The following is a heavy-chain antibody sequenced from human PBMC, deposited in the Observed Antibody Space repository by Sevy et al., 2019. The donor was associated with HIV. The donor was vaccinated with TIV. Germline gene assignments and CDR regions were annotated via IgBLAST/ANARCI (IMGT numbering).Heavy chain of an antibody. D-gene: IGHD1-26*01. V-gene: IGHV3-74*01. CDR1: GFTLSIYW. J-gene: IGHJ3*02. CDR2: INSDGKIK. Sequence: GGSLRLSCAASGFTLSIYWMHWVRQVPGKGLVWVSHINSDGKIKRYADSVKGRFTISKDNFKNTLYLQMNSLRAEDTAIYYCAKPGKFSGSYLDAFDIWGQGTMVTVSS. CDR3: AKPGKFSGSYLDAFDI.